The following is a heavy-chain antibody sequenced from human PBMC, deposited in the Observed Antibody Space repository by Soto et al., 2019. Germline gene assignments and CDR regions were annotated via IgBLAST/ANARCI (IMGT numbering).Heavy chain of an antibody. CDR1: GFTFTDYA. CDR3: AKDPKAGTTYYFDY. Sequence: GGSLRLSCAASGFTFTDYAMSWVRQAPGKGLEWVSLIDASGGYTYYADSVKGRFTISRDNSRNTLYLRMNSLRAEDTAVYYCAKDPKAGTTYYFDYWGQGSLVTVYS. V-gene: IGHV3-23*01. J-gene: IGHJ4*02. D-gene: IGHD6-13*01. CDR2: IDASGGYT.